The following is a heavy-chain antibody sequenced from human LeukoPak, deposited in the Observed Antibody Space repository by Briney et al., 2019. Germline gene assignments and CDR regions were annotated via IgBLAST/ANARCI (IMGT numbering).Heavy chain of an antibody. D-gene: IGHD2-15*01. J-gene: IGHJ4*02. CDR1: GFTFSSSA. V-gene: IGHV3-23*01. Sequence: GGSLRLSCAASGFTFSSSAMSWVRQAPGKGLEWVSAISNNGGYTYYADSVQGRFAISRDNSKSTLCLQMNSLRAEDTAVYYCAKQLGYCSDGSCYFSYWGQGTLVTVSS. CDR3: AKQLGYCSDGSCYFSY. CDR2: ISNNGGYT.